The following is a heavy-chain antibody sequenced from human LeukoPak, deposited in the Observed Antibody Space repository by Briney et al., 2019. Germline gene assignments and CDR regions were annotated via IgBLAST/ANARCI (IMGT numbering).Heavy chain of an antibody. CDR1: GFTFSDYW. Sequence: GGSLRLSCAASGFTFSDYWMSWVRQAPGKGLEWVANIKQDGSEKYYVESVKGRFTISRDKAKNSLFLEMNSLGVDDTAVYYCARELRAVVVVAHGFGDWGRGTLVTVSS. CDR2: IKQDGSEK. CDR3: ARELRAVVVVAHGFGD. J-gene: IGHJ4*02. V-gene: IGHV3-7*01. D-gene: IGHD2-15*01.